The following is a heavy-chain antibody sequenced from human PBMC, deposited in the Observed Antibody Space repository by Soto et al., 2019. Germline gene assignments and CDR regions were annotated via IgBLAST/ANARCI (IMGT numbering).Heavy chain of an antibody. J-gene: IGHJ6*02. Sequence: SVKVSCKASGGTLSSYAISWVRQAPGQGLEWMGGIIPIFGTANYAQKFQGRVTITADKSTSTAYMELSSLRSEDTAVYYCARVMQSIVVVPAAARNYYYYGMDVWGQGTTVTVSS. CDR3: ARVMQSIVVVPAAARNYYYYGMDV. D-gene: IGHD2-2*01. CDR1: GGTLSSYA. V-gene: IGHV1-69*06. CDR2: IIPIFGTA.